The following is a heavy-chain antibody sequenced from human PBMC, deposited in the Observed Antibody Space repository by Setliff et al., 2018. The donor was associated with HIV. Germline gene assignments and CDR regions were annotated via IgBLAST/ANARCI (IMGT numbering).Heavy chain of an antibody. CDR2: INAGNGDT. D-gene: IGHD2-2*01. V-gene: IGHV1-3*01. CDR3: AKYQLPYNWFAP. Sequence: GASVKVSCKASGYTFTNYAMHWVRQAPGQRLEWMGWINAGNGDTKYSQKFQGRVTFTWDTSASTAYMELNSLRSEDTAVYYCAKYQLPYNWFAPWGQGTLVTVSS. J-gene: IGHJ5*02. CDR1: GYTFTNYA.